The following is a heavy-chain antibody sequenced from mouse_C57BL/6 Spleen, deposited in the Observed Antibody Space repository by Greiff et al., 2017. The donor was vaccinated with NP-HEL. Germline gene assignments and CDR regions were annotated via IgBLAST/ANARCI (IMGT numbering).Heavy chain of an antibody. V-gene: IGHV1-55*01. CDR1: GYTFTSYW. D-gene: IGHD2-3*01. CDR3: ARGGIYDGYYRFAY. J-gene: IGHJ3*01. CDR2: IYPGSGST. Sequence: QVQLQQPGAELVKPGASVKMSCKASGYTFTSYWITWVKQRPGQGLEWIGDIYPGSGSTNYNEKFKSKATLTVDTSSSTAYMQLSSLTSEDSAVYYCARGGIYDGYYRFAYWGQGTLVTVSA.